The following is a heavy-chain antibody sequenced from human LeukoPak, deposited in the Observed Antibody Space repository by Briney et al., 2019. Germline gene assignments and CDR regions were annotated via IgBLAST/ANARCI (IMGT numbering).Heavy chain of an antibody. J-gene: IGHJ4*02. Sequence: GGSLRLSCAASGFTFSNYAMHWVRQAPGKGLEWVAIIWYDGINKYYADSVKGRFTISRDNSKNPLYLQMSSLRADDTAVYFCAKMKISSGWSSSFDYWGQGTLVTVSS. D-gene: IGHD6-19*01. V-gene: IGHV3-33*06. CDR2: IWYDGINK. CDR1: GFTFSNYA. CDR3: AKMKISSGWSSSFDY.